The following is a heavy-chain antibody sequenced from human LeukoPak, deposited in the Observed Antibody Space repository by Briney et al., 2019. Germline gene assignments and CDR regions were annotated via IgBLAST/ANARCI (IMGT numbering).Heavy chain of an antibody. Sequence: GGSLRLSCAASGFTFSSYAMSWVRQAPGKGLEWVSAISGSGGSTYYADSVKGRFTISRDNSKNTLYLQMNSLRAEDTAVYYCAREYSSGWYDPGHYYYYGMDVWGQGTTVTVSS. D-gene: IGHD6-19*01. CDR1: GFTFSSYA. J-gene: IGHJ6*02. V-gene: IGHV3-23*01. CDR2: ISGSGGST. CDR3: AREYSSGWYDPGHYYYYGMDV.